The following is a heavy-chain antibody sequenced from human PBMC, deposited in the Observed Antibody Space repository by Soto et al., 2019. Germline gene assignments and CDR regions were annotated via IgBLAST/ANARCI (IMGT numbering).Heavy chain of an antibody. V-gene: IGHV4-59*01. D-gene: IGHD5-18*01. Sequence: SATLSLTCTVSGDSIRNYYWSWIRQPPGKGLQYIGYIFYSGSTNYNPSLKSRVAISVDTSRNQFALKLRSVTAADTATYYCARLKRGYSYGSIIDFWGRGTLVTVS. CDR3: ARLKRGYSYGSIIDF. CDR1: GDSIRNYY. CDR2: IFYSGST. J-gene: IGHJ4*01.